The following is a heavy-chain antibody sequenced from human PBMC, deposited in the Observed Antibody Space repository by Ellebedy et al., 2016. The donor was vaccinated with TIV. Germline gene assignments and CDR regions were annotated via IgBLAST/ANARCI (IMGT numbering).Heavy chain of an antibody. J-gene: IGHJ5*02. D-gene: IGHD3-10*01. CDR3: ARAGKDYYGLGGGDWFDP. V-gene: IGHV4-61*01. CDR2: IYYSGST. CDR1: GGSVSSGFYY. Sequence: MPSETLSLTCTVSGGSVSSGFYYWSWIRQPPGKGLEYIGYIYYSGSTNYNPSLNSRVTISVDTSKNQFSLKLSSVTTADTAVYYCARAGKDYYGLGGGDWFDPWGQGTLVIVSS.